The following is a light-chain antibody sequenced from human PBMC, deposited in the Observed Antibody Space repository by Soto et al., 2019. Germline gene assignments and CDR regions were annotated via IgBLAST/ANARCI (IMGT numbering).Light chain of an antibody. V-gene: IGKV1-8*01. CDR3: QQYYSYPIT. CDR2: AAF. J-gene: IGKJ3*01. Sequence: AIRMTQSPSSFSASTGDRVTITCRASQGISSYLAWYQQKPGKAPKLLIYAAFTLQSGVPSRFSGSGSGTDFTLTISCLQSEDFATYYCQQYYSYPITFGPGTKVDIK. CDR1: QGISSY.